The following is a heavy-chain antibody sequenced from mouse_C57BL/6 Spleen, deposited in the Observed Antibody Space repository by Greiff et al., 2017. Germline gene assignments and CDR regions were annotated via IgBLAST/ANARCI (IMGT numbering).Heavy chain of an antibody. CDR1: GYTFTSYW. J-gene: IGHJ1*03. CDR2: IHPNSGST. CDR3: ARWNYGSSHCDFDV. Sequence: VQLQQPGAELVKPGASVKLSCKASGYTFTSYWMHWVKQRPGQGLEWIGMIHPNSGSTNYNEKFKSKATLTVDKSSSTAYMQLSSLTSEDSAVYYCARWNYGSSHCDFDVWGTGTTVTVAS. D-gene: IGHD1-1*01. V-gene: IGHV1-64*01.